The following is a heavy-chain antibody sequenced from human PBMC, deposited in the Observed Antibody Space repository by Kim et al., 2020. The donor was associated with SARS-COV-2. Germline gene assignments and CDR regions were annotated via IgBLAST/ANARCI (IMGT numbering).Heavy chain of an antibody. CDR2: RT. Sequence: RTTHAQKFQGRVTVTTDTSTSTVYMTLGSLRSEDTAVYYCARVLSLVVWDHWGQGTLVTVSA. V-gene: IGHV1-46*01. CDR3: ARVLSLVVWDH. J-gene: IGHJ4*02. D-gene: IGHD2-15*01.